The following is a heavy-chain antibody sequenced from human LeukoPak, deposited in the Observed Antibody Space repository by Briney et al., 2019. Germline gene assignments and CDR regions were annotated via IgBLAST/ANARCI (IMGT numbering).Heavy chain of an antibody. J-gene: IGHJ4*02. CDR2: INHSGST. Sequence: PSETLSLTCAVSGGSFSGYYWTWIRQPPGKGLEWIGEINHSGSTTYNATLKSRVTISVDTSKNQFSLKLSSVTAADTAVYYCARTSSSGLVGGYYFDYWGQGTLVTVSS. V-gene: IGHV4-34*01. CDR1: GGSFSGYY. CDR3: ARTSSSGLVGGYYFDY. D-gene: IGHD6-19*01.